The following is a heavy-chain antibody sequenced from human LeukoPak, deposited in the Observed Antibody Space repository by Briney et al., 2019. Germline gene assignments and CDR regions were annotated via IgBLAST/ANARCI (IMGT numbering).Heavy chain of an antibody. CDR2: IYYSGST. J-gene: IGHJ4*02. D-gene: IGHD4-17*01. CDR1: GGSISSYY. Sequence: SETLSLTCTVSGGSISSYYWSWIRQPPGKGLEWIGYIYYSGSTNYNPSLKSRVTISVDTSKNQFSLKLSSVTAADTAVYYCARDALSMTTVTTYFDYWGQGTLVTVSS. V-gene: IGHV4-59*12. CDR3: ARDALSMTTVTTYFDY.